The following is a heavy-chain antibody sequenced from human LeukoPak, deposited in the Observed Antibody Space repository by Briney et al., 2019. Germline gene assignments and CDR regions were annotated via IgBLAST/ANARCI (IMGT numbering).Heavy chain of an antibody. CDR2: IKQDGSEK. V-gene: IGHV3-7*01. CDR3: ARVPGYCSGGRCPRNWFDP. J-gene: IGHJ5*02. D-gene: IGHD2-15*01. CDR1: GFMFSSYW. Sequence: GGSLRLSCAASGFMFSSYWMSWVRQAPGKGLEWVANIKQDGSEKYYVDSVKGRFTISRDNAKNSLYLQMNSLRAEDTAVYYCARVPGYCSGGRCPRNWFDPWGQGTLVTVSS.